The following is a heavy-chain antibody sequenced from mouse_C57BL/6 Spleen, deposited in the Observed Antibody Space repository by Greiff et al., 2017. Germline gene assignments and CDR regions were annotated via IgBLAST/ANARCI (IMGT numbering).Heavy chain of an antibody. J-gene: IGHJ2*01. CDR3: ARKGFYDPYFDD. CDR2: IYPGSGST. V-gene: IGHV1-55*01. Sequence: QVQLQQPGAELVKPGASVKMSCKASVYTFTSYWITWVKQRPGQGLAWIGDIYPGSGSTNYTEKFTSKATLTVDPSSSTAYMQLSSLTSEDSAVYYCARKGFYDPYFDDWGQGSTLTFAS. D-gene: IGHD2-3*01. CDR1: VYTFTSYW.